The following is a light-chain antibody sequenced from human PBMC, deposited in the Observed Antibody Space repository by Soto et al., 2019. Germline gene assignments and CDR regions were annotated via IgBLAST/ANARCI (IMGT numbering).Light chain of an antibody. V-gene: IGLV1-44*01. CDR1: SSNIGSET. CDR2: SSN. Sequence: HSVLTQPPSASGTPGQRVSISCSGISSNIGSETVNWYQQFPGTAPKLLIYSSNQRPSGVPDRFSGSKSGTSAFLDISGLQSEDEAEYYCAAWDDSLNACVFGTGTKLTVL. J-gene: IGLJ1*01. CDR3: AAWDDSLNACV.